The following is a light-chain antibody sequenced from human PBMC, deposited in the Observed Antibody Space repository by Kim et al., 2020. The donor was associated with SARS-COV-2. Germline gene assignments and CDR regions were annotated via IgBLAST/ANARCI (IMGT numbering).Light chain of an antibody. Sequence: APGKTAWITCGGHNIGSKSVHWYQQKPGQAPVLVIYYDSDRPSGIPERFSGSNSGNTATLTISRVEAGDEADYYCQVWDSSSDHPVFGGGTQLTVL. CDR1: NIGSKS. V-gene: IGLV3-21*04. CDR2: YDS. J-gene: IGLJ3*02. CDR3: QVWDSSSDHPV.